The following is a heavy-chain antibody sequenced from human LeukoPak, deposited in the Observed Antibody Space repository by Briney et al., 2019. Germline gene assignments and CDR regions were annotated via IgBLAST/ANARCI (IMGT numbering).Heavy chain of an antibody. J-gene: IGHJ6*03. V-gene: IGHV1-2*02. CDR2: INPSSGGT. Sequence: GASVKVSCKASGYTFTGYYMHWVRQAPGQGLEWMGWINPSSGGTNYAQKFQGRVTMTTDTSTSTAYMELRSLRADDTAVYYCARACNYYDSSGYAPYYYYYMDVWGKGTTVTVSS. D-gene: IGHD3-22*01. CDR1: GYTFTGYY. CDR3: ARACNYYDSSGYAPYYYYYMDV.